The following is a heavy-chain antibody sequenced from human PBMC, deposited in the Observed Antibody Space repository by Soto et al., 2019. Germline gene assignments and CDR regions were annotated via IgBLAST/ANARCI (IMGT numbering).Heavy chain of an antibody. J-gene: IGHJ4*02. CDR3: TTHAPEDMIRK. D-gene: IGHD2-15*01. CDR2: IRNKANSYAT. Sequence: EVQLVESGGGLVQPGGSLKLSCAASGFTFSGSALHWVRQASGKGLEWVGRIRNKANSYATAYAAWVKGSFTISRDDSKNTAFLQMNSLKTEDTALYYCTTHAPEDMIRKWGQGTLVTVSS. CDR1: GFTFSGSA. V-gene: IGHV3-73*02.